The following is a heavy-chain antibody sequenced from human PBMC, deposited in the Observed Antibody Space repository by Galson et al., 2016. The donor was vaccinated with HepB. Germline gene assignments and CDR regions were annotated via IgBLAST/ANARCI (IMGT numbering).Heavy chain of an antibody. CDR1: GFIFEDYA. CDR2: IRNRADGGTA. Sequence: SLRLSCAGSGFIFEDYAMTWVRQAPGKGLEWVGFIRNRADGGTAEYGASLKGRFVLSRDDSKNSVYLQMNRLKAEDTAVYYCSRVGGCGDDYCHNFDYWGLGTLVTVSS. D-gene: IGHD2-21*02. V-gene: IGHV3-49*04. CDR3: SRVGGCGDDYCHNFDY. J-gene: IGHJ4*02.